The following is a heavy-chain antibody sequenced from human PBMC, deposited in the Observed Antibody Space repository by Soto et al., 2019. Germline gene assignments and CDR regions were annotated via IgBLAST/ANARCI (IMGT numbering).Heavy chain of an antibody. CDR1: GYTFTTFG. V-gene: IGHV1-18*01. J-gene: IGHJ5*02. D-gene: IGHD3-16*01. CDR3: VRDPTGGADWFDA. Sequence: QAQLVQSGAEVKKPGASVKVSCKTSGYTFTTFGVSWLRQAPGQGLEWMGWILTSSGATLYAQTFQGRITMTTDTSTGTAYMDLGSLRSDDTAVYYCVRDPTGGADWFDAWGQGTLVTVSS. CDR2: ILTSSGAT.